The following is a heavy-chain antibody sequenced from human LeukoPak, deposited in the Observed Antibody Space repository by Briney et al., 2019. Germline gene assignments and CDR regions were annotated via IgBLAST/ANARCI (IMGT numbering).Heavy chain of an antibody. CDR3: ARTGGPTYKSSWFI. Sequence: SETLSLTYTVSGGSINSYYWSWIRQPPGKGLEWIGYIYYSGSTNYNPSLKSRVTISADTSKNQLSLKLSSVTAADTAVYYCARTGGPTYKSSWFIWGQGTMVTVSS. CDR1: GGSINSYY. V-gene: IGHV4-59*01. J-gene: IGHJ3*02. D-gene: IGHD6-13*01. CDR2: IYYSGST.